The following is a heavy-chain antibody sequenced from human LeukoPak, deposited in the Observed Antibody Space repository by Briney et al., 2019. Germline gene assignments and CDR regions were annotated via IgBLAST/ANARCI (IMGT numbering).Heavy chain of an antibody. CDR3: ARDSGSYWPYYFDY. Sequence: GGSLRLSCAASGFTFDDYGMSWVRQAPGKGLEWVSGINWNGGSTGYADSVKGRFTISRGNAKNSLYLQMNSLRAEDTALYHCARDSGSYWPYYFDYWGQGTLVTVSS. V-gene: IGHV3-20*01. CDR2: INWNGGST. CDR1: GFTFDDYG. J-gene: IGHJ4*02. D-gene: IGHD1-26*01.